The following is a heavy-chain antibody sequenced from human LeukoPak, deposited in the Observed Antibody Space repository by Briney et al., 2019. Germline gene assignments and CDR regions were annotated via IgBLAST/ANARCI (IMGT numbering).Heavy chain of an antibody. Sequence: GASVKVSRKASGGTFSSYAISWVRQAPGQGLEWMGGIIPIFGTANYAQKFQGRVTITADESTSTAYMELSSLRSEDTAVYYCARGLMFGTPSEFDPWGQGTLVTVSS. V-gene: IGHV1-69*13. CDR3: ARGLMFGTPSEFDP. J-gene: IGHJ5*02. D-gene: IGHD3-10*02. CDR2: IIPIFGTA. CDR1: GGTFSSYA.